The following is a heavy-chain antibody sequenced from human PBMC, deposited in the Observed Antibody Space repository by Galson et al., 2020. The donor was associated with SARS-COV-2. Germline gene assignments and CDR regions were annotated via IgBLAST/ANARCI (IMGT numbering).Heavy chain of an antibody. CDR1: GGSISSGDYY. J-gene: IGHJ4*02. CDR2: IYYSGST. D-gene: IGHD3-3*01. V-gene: IGHV4-30-4*01. CDR3: ARARRITMCGVVTSFDY. Sequence: ETSETLSLTCTVSGGSISSGDYYWSWIRQPPGKGLEWIGYIYYSGSTYYNPSLKSRVTISVDTSKNQFSLKLSSVTAADTAVYYCARARRITMCGVVTSFDYGGQGTLVTVSS.